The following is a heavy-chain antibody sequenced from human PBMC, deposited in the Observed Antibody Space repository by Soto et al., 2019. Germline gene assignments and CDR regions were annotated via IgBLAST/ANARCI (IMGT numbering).Heavy chain of an antibody. CDR2: IKQDGSEK. D-gene: IGHD3-16*01. Sequence: GGSLRLSCAASGFTFSNYWMSWVRQAPGKGLEWVASIKQDGSEKQYADSVKGRSTISRDDATNSLYLQRHSLRADDTAFYYCARDVSSLYYANPNYAGLFDLWGQGTLVTVSS. CDR3: ARDVSSLYYANPNYAGLFDL. V-gene: IGHV3-7*01. CDR1: GFTFSNYW. J-gene: IGHJ5*02.